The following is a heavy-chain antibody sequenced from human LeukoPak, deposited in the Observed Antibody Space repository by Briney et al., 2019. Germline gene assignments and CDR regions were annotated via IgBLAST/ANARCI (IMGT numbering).Heavy chain of an antibody. Sequence: SETLSLTCTVSGGSISSGGYYWSWIRQPPGKGLEWIGYIHHSGSTYYNPSLKSRVTILVDRSKNQFSLKLSSVTAADTAVYYCARDRGYSSSRDYFDYWGQGTLVTVSS. D-gene: IGHD6-6*01. CDR2: IHHSGST. CDR1: GGSISSGGYY. V-gene: IGHV4-30-2*01. J-gene: IGHJ4*02. CDR3: ARDRGYSSSRDYFDY.